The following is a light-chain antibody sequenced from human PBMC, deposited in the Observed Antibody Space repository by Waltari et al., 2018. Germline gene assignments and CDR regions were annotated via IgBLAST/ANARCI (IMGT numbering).Light chain of an antibody. V-gene: IGLV3-1*01. CDR3: QAWDSSTLWV. J-gene: IGLJ3*02. Sequence: SYELTQPPSVSVSPGQTASIPCAGAKLGDTYACWYQQKPGQSPVLVIYQDSKRPSGIPERFSGSNSGNTATLTISGTQAMDEADYYCQAWDSSTLWVFGGGTKLTVL. CDR1: KLGDTY. CDR2: QDS.